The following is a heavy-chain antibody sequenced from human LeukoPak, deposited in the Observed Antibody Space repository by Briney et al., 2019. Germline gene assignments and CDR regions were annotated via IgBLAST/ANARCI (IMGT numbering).Heavy chain of an antibody. CDR2: ISTYNGNT. CDR1: GYRFIRYA. J-gene: IGHJ4*02. V-gene: IGHV1-18*01. CDR3: ARERDTALAPYFDY. Sequence: ASVKVSCKASGYRFIRYAITWVRQAPGQGLEWIGWISTYNGNTNYAQSLQGRLTLTTDTSTNTAYMELRSLRSDDTAVYYCARERDTALAPYFDYWGQGTLVTVSS. D-gene: IGHD5-18*01.